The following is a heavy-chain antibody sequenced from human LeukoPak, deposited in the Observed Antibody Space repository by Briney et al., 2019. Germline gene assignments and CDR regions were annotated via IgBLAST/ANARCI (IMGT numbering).Heavy chain of an antibody. V-gene: IGHV1-2*02. D-gene: IGHD2-2*01. CDR1: GYTFTGYY. Sequence: GASVKVSCKASGYTFTGYYMHWVRQAPGQGLEWMGWINPNSGGTNYAQKFQGRVTMTRDTSIITAHMERSRLTSDDTAVYYCARGDYQMPFNNWFDPWGQGTLVTVSS. J-gene: IGHJ5*02. CDR2: INPNSGGT. CDR3: ARGDYQMPFNNWFDP.